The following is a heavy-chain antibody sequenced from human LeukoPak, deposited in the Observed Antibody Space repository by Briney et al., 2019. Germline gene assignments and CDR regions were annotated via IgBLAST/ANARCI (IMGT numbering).Heavy chain of an antibody. CDR3: ARFVRTTVTTKGRAFDI. D-gene: IGHD4-11*01. V-gene: IGHV4-30-2*01. J-gene: IGHJ3*02. CDR1: GGSISSGGYY. CDR2: IYHSGST. Sequence: SETLSLTCTVSGGSISSGGYYWSWIRQPPGKGLEWIGYIYHSGSTYYNPSLKGRVTISVDRSKNQFSLKLSSVTAADTAVYYCARFVRTTVTTKGRAFDIWGQGTMVTVSS.